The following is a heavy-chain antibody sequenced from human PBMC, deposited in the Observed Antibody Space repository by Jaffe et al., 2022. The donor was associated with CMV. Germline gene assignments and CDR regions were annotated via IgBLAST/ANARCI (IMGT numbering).Heavy chain of an antibody. Sequence: EVQLVESGGGLVQPGGSLRLSCAASGFTFSSYSMNWVRQAPGKGLEWVSYISSSSSTIYYADSVKGRFTISRDNAKNSLYLQMNSLRDEDTAVYYCARGGGSYDFWSGDTYGMDVWGQGTTVTVSS. CDR1: GFTFSSYS. CDR2: ISSSSSTI. CDR3: ARGGGSYDFWSGDTYGMDV. J-gene: IGHJ6*02. D-gene: IGHD3-3*01. V-gene: IGHV3-48*02.